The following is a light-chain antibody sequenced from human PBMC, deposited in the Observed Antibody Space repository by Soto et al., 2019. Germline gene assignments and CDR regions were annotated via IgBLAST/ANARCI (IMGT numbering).Light chain of an antibody. J-gene: IGKJ1*01. Sequence: EIVLTQSPGTLSLSPGDRATLSCRASQSVASDYLSWYQQKPGQAPRLLIYIASSRATGVPDRFSGSGSGTDFTLTIDRLEPEDCAVYYCQQYGSSPLTWTFGQGTKVEIK. V-gene: IGKV3-20*01. CDR1: QSVASDY. CDR3: QQYGSSPLTWT. CDR2: IAS.